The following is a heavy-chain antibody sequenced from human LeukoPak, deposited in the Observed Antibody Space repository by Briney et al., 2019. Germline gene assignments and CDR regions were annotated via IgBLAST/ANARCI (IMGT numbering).Heavy chain of an antibody. J-gene: IGHJ5*02. CDR2: IYTSGST. Sequence: PSETLSLTCTVSGGSISSGSCYWSWIRQPAGKGLEWIGRIYTSGSTSYNPSLKSRVTISVDTSKNQFSLKLSSVTAADTAVYYCARARRDGYNQGWFDPWGQGTLVTVPS. D-gene: IGHD5-24*01. V-gene: IGHV4-61*02. CDR3: ARARRDGYNQGWFDP. CDR1: GGSISSGSCY.